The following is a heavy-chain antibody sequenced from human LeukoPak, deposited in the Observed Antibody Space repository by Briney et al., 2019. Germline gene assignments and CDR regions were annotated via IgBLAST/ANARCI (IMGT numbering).Heavy chain of an antibody. V-gene: IGHV1-18*01. CDR2: ISAYNHNT. J-gene: IGHJ4*02. Sequence: ASVKVSSKASGYSFINFGLSWVRQAPGQGLEWMGWISAYNHNTNYAQKFQGRVTMTIDTSTTTVYMELGSLRSDDTAIYYCARDLMYCDTMSCYDGDFDYWGQGTPATVSS. CDR3: ARDLMYCDTMSCYDGDFDY. CDR1: GYSFINFG. D-gene: IGHD2-2*01.